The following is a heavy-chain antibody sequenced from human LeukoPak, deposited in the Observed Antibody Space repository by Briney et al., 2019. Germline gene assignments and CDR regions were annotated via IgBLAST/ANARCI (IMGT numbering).Heavy chain of an antibody. CDR3: ARAYYSTSWFPH. D-gene: IGHD3-10*01. CDR1: GVSLNGYY. Sequence: SETLSLTCAVSGVSLNGYYWGWLRQTPGKGLEWIGEINHSGRTNYNPSLKSRVTISADTSKNQFSLELRSVTAADTAVYYCARAYYSTSWFPHWGQGALVTVSS. V-gene: IGHV4-34*01. CDR2: INHSGRT. J-gene: IGHJ5*02.